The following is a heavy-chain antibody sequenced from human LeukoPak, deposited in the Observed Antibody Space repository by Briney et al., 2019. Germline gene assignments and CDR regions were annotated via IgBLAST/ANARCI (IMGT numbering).Heavy chain of an antibody. D-gene: IGHD6-19*01. CDR3: ARGRSGWNFDY. Sequence: PSETLSLTCAVYGGSFSGYYWSWIRQPPGKGLDWIGEINHSGSTNYNPSLKSRVTISVDTSKNQFSLKLSSVTAADTAVYYCARGRSGWNFDYWGQGTLVTVSS. CDR2: INHSGST. J-gene: IGHJ4*02. CDR1: GGSFSGYY. V-gene: IGHV4-34*01.